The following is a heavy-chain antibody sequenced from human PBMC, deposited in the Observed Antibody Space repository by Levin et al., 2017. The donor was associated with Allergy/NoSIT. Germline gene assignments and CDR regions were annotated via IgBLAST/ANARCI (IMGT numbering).Heavy chain of an antibody. CDR2: INPNSGGT. Sequence: GESLKISCKASGYTFTGYYMHWVRQAPGQGLEWMGWINPNSGGTNYAQKFQGRVTMTRDTSISTAYMELSRLRSDDTAVYYCAREGPWGPRIAVAGSFDYWGQGTLVTVSS. CDR3: AREGPWGPRIAVAGSFDY. D-gene: IGHD6-19*01. CDR1: GYTFTGYY. V-gene: IGHV1-2*02. J-gene: IGHJ4*02.